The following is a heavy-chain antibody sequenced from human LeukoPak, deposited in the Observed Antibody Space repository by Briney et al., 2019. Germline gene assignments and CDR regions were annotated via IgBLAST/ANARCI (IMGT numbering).Heavy chain of an antibody. CDR3: AKDDPYCSSTSCSEDWFDP. J-gene: IGHJ5*02. D-gene: IGHD2-2*01. V-gene: IGHV3-30*02. CDR2: IRYDGSNK. Sequence: PGGSLRLSCAASGFTFSSYGMHWVRQAPGKGLEWVAFIRYDGSNKYYADSVKGRFTISRDNSKNTLYLQMNSLRAEDTAVYYCAKDDPYCSSTSCSEDWFDPWGQGTLVTVSS. CDR1: GFTFSSYG.